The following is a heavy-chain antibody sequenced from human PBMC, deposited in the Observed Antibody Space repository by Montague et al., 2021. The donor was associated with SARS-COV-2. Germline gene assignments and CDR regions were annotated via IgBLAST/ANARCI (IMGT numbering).Heavy chain of an antibody. Sequence: CAISGDSVTGNMNSGAYRKNTPPNCIDFLSTYYFLSMRNNDYAESVKSRITIDPDTSKHQFSLHLNSVTPEDTAVYYCARIPVGSKYYFDFWGQGTLVTVSS. CDR3: ARIPVGSKYYFDF. CDR2: YYFLSMRNN. CDR1: GDSVTGNMNS. J-gene: IGHJ4*02. D-gene: IGHD2-2*01. V-gene: IGHV6-1*01.